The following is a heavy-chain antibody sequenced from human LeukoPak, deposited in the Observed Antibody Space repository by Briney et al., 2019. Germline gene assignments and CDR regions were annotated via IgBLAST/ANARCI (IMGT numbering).Heavy chain of an antibody. CDR3: ARGYSSGWYEPYYYYYYMDV. J-gene: IGHJ6*03. D-gene: IGHD6-19*01. V-gene: IGHV4-39*07. CDR1: GGSISSSSYY. CDR2: IYYSGST. Sequence: SETLSLTCTVSGGSISSSSYYWGWIRQPPGKGLEWIGSIYYSGSTYYNPSLKSRVTISVDTSKNQFSLKLSSVTAADTAVYYCARGYSSGWYEPYYYYYYMDVWGKGTTVTISS.